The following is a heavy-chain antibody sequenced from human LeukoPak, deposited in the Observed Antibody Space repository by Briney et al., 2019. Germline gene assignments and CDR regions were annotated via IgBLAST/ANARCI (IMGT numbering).Heavy chain of an antibody. J-gene: IGHJ4*02. CDR3: ARHIGGVDYY. Sequence: SETLSLTCTVSGGSISSGGYYWSWIRQPPGKGLEWIGYIYHSGSTNYNPSLKSRVTISVDTSKNQFSLKLSSVTAAGTAMYYCARHIGGVDYYWGQGALVTVSS. V-gene: IGHV4-61*08. D-gene: IGHD2-8*01. CDR2: IYHSGST. CDR1: GGSISSGGYY.